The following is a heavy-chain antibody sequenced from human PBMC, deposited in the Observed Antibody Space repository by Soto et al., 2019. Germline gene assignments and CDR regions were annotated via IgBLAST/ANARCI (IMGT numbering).Heavy chain of an antibody. D-gene: IGHD6-19*01. Sequence: PSETLSLTCAVYGGSFSCYYWSWIRQPPGKGLEWIGEINHSGSTNYNPSLKSRVTISVDTSKNQFSLKLSSVTAAGTAVYYCAFSSGWRDFDYWGQGTLVTVSS. CDR3: AFSSGWRDFDY. CDR2: INHSGST. J-gene: IGHJ4*02. CDR1: GGSFSCYY. V-gene: IGHV4-34*01.